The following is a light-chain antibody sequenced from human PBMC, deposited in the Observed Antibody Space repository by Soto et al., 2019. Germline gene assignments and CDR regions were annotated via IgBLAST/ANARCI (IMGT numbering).Light chain of an antibody. CDR1: SGHNSYA. Sequence: QSVRTQSPSASASLGASVKLTCTLSSGHNSYAIAWHQQQPEKGPRYLMNLNSDGSHTKGDGIPDRFSGSSSGAERYLTISSLQSEDEADYYCQTWGTGPAVFGGGTQLTVL. CDR3: QTWGTGPAV. V-gene: IGLV4-69*01. J-gene: IGLJ7*01. CDR2: LNSDGSH.